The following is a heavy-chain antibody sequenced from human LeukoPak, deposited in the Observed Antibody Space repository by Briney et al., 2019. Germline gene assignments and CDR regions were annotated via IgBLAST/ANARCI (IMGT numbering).Heavy chain of an antibody. D-gene: IGHD1-26*01. J-gene: IGHJ4*02. CDR2: ISGSGGST. CDR1: GFTFSSYA. V-gene: IGHV3-23*01. Sequence: GGSLRLSCAASGFTFSSYAMSWVRQAPGKGLEWVSVISGSGGSTYNADSVKGRFTISRDNSKNTLYLQMNSLGVEDTAVYYCAKPYSGRYYFDYWGQGTLVTVSS. CDR3: AKPYSGRYYFDY.